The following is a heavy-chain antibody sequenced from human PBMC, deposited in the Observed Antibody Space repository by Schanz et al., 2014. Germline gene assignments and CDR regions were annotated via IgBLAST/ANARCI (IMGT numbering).Heavy chain of an antibody. D-gene: IGHD5-12*01. CDR3: ARVTTGYDS. CDR1: GYIFTGYS. J-gene: IGHJ4*02. CDR2: INPNSGGT. Sequence: QVHLVQSGAEVKKPGASVKVSCKASGYIFTGYSMHWVRQAPGQGLEWMGRINPNSGGTNYAQKFQGRVTMTRDTSSSTVYMQLSSLTSDDTAIYYCARVTTGYDSWGQGTLVTVSS. V-gene: IGHV1-2*06.